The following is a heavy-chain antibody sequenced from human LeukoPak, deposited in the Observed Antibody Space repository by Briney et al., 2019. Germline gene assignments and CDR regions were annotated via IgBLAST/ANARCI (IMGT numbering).Heavy chain of an antibody. CDR2: IYTSGST. V-gene: IGHV4-59*10. CDR3: ATSYTYYYGSGSYYLVY. D-gene: IGHD3-10*01. CDR1: GGSFSGYY. Sequence: PSETLSLTCAVYGGSFSGYYWSWIRQPAGKGLEWIGRIYTSGSTNYNPSLKSRVTISVDTSKNQFSLKLSSVTAADTAVYYCATSYTYYYGSGSYYLVYWGQGTLVTVSS. J-gene: IGHJ4*02.